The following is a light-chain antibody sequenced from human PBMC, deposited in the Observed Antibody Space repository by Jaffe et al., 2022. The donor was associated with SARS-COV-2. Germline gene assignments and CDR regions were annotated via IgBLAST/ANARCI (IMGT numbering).Light chain of an antibody. CDR3: QQFNNYPYT. Sequence: DIQMTQSPSTLSASVGDRVIITCRASHSISSWLAWYQQKPGKAPKLLIYKASTLESGVPSRFSGSGSGTEFTLTISSLQPDDFATYYCQQFNNYPYTFGQGTKLEIK. CDR2: KAS. J-gene: IGKJ2*01. V-gene: IGKV1-5*03. CDR1: HSISSW.